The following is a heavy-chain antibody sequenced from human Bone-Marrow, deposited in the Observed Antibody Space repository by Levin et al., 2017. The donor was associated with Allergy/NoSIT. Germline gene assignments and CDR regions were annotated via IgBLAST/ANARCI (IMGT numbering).Heavy chain of an antibody. J-gene: IGHJ2*01. CDR3: ARHSSGWGSYYYFDL. CDR1: RFTFDDYD. V-gene: IGHV3-20*01. CDR2: INWDGGST. Sequence: QPGGSLRLSCVASRFTFDDYDMSWVRQGPGKGLEWVSAINWDGGSTGYADSVKGRFTISRDNAKNSLYLQMNSLRAEDTALYHCARHSSGWGSYYYFDLWGRGTLVTVSS. D-gene: IGHD6-19*01.